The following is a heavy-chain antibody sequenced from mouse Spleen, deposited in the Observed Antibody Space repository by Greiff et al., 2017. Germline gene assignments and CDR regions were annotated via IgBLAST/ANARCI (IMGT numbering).Heavy chain of an antibody. Sequence: QVQLQQPGAELVKPGASVKMSCKASGYTFTSYWITWVKQRPGQGLEWIGDIYPGSGSTNYNEKFKSKATLTVDTSSSTAYMQLSSLTSEDSAVYSCAREDGNYDYAMDYWGQGTSVTVSS. CDR2: IYPGSGST. J-gene: IGHJ4*01. V-gene: IGHV1-55*01. CDR1: GYTFTSYW. CDR3: AREDGNYDYAMDY. D-gene: IGHD2-1*01.